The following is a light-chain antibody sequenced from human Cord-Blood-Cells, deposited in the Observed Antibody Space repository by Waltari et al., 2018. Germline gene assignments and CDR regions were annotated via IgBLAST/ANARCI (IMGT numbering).Light chain of an antibody. CDR1: SSDVGGYNY. V-gene: IGLV2-14*01. Sequence: QSALTQPASVSGSPGQSITISCTGTSSDVGGYNYVSWYQQHPGKAPKLMIYDVSKRPSGVSMRFSGSKSGNTASLTISGLQAEDEADYYCSSYTSSSNVVFGGGTKLTVL. CDR2: DVS. J-gene: IGLJ2*01. CDR3: SSYTSSSNVV.